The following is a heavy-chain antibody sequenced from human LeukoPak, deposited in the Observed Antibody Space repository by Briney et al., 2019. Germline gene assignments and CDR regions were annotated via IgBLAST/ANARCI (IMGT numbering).Heavy chain of an antibody. CDR1: GFTFSSYG. Sequence: PGGSLRLSCAASGFTFSSYGMHWVRQAPGKGLEWVAVISYDGSNKYYADSVKGRFTISRDNSKNTLYLQMNSLRAEDTAVYYCAKEAHYDILTGYSYYFDYWGQGTLVTVPS. CDR3: AKEAHYDILTGYSYYFDY. J-gene: IGHJ4*02. D-gene: IGHD3-9*01. V-gene: IGHV3-30*18. CDR2: ISYDGSNK.